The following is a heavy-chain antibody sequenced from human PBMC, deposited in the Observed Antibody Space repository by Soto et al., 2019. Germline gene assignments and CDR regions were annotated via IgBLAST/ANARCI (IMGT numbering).Heavy chain of an antibody. J-gene: IGHJ5*02. Sequence: GSLRLFCAASGVTCSRYARSWVLKAAGKGLEWVAGITATADTSYYAESVKGRFTISRDNSKNTLYLQMDSLRAEDTAVYYCARVPLKDNGDCYPHGSGPWGLGTLVPVSP. V-gene: IGHV3-23*01. CDR3: ARVPLKDNGDCYPHGSGP. CDR2: ITATADTS. CDR1: GVTCSRYA. D-gene: IGHD3-10*01.